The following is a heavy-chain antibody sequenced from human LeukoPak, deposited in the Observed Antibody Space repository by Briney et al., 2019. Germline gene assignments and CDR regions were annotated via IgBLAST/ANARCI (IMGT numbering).Heavy chain of an antibody. V-gene: IGHV6-1*01. CDR2: TYYRSKWYN. CDR1: GDSVSSNSAA. D-gene: IGHD1-26*01. Sequence: SQTLSLTCAISGDSVSSNSAAWNWIRQSPSRGLEWLGRTYYRSKWYNDYAVSVKSRITTNPDTSKNQFSLQLNSVTPEDTAVYYCARDPSHGWEPPVRAFDIWGQGTMVTVSS. J-gene: IGHJ3*02. CDR3: ARDPSHGWEPPVRAFDI.